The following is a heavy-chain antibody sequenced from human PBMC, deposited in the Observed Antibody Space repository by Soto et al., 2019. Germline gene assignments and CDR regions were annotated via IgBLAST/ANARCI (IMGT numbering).Heavy chain of an antibody. Sequence: GGSLRLSCEGSGFTFSSYEMNWVRQAPGKGLEWVSYISSSGSTKNYADPVKGRFTISRDNVKNSLYLQMNSLRAEDTAVYYCARVPRNFYYNGMEVWGQGTTVTVSS. J-gene: IGHJ6*02. CDR3: ARVPRNFYYNGMEV. CDR1: GFTFSSYE. V-gene: IGHV3-48*03. CDR2: ISSSGSTK.